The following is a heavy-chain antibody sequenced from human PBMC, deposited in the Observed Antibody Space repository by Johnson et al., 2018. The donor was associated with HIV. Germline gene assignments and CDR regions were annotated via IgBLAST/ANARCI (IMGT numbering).Heavy chain of an antibody. CDR3: ARDRDRSGSYAAFDI. Sequence: QVQLVESGGGVVQPGTSLRLSCEGSGLSLSAYGLHWVRQAPGKGLEWVAVIWPDGSNRYYSDSVKGRFTISRDNSKNTLYLQMNSLRADDTAVYYGARDRDRSGSYAAFDIWGQGTMVTVSS. D-gene: IGHD1-26*01. V-gene: IGHV3-33*01. CDR2: IWPDGSNR. J-gene: IGHJ3*02. CDR1: GLSLSAYG.